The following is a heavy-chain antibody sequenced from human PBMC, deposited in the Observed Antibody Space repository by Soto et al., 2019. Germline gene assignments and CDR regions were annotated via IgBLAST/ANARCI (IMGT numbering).Heavy chain of an antibody. V-gene: IGHV3-74*01. CDR1: GFTFSSYW. CDR3: ARGGYYYDSSGYYLFDY. CDR2: INSDGSST. D-gene: IGHD3-22*01. Sequence: SGGSLRLSCAASGFTFSSYWMHWVRQAPGKGLVWVSRINSDGSSTSYADSVKGRFTISRDNAKNTLYLQMNSLRAEDTAVYYCARGGYYYDSSGYYLFDYWGQGTLVTVSS. J-gene: IGHJ4*02.